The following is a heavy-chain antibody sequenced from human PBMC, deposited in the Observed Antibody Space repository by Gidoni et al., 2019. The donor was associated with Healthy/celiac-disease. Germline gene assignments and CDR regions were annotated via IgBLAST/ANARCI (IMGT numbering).Heavy chain of an antibody. V-gene: IGHV4-38-2*02. CDR2: IYHSGST. CDR1: GYSISSGYY. CDR3: AREDYGDYASNYYYGMDV. Sequence: QVQLQESGPGMVKPSETLSLTCTVSGYSISSGYYWGWIRQPPGKGLEWIGSIYHSGSTYYNPSLKSRVTISVDTSKNQFSLKLSSVTAADTAVYYCAREDYGDYASNYYYGMDVWGQGTTVTVSS. J-gene: IGHJ6*02. D-gene: IGHD4-17*01.